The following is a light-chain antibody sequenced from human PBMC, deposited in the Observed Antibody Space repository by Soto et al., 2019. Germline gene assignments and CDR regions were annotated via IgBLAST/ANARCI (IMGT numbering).Light chain of an antibody. Sequence: AIQMTQSPSSLSASVGDRVIITCRASQGIAKDLGWYQQKPGKAPELLIFAASSLQNGVPSRFSGSGXGTDFTLTISSLQPEDFATYCSLPDYNYPLSFGGGTKLEIK. V-gene: IGKV1-6*01. CDR1: QGIAKD. CDR3: LPDYNYPLS. J-gene: IGKJ4*01. CDR2: AAS.